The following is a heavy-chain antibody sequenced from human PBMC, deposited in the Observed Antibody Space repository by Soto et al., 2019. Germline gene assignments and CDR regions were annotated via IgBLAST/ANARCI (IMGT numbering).Heavy chain of an antibody. CDR2: ISSSSSTI. CDR1: GFTFSSYS. CDR3: ARDWTVVVAATSFDY. Sequence: LRLSCAASGFTFSSYSMNWVRQAPGKGLEWVSYISSSSSTIYYADSVKGRFTISRDNAKNSLYLQMNSLRAEDTAVYYCARDWTVVVAATSFDYWGQGTLVTVSS. D-gene: IGHD2-15*01. J-gene: IGHJ4*02. V-gene: IGHV3-48*01.